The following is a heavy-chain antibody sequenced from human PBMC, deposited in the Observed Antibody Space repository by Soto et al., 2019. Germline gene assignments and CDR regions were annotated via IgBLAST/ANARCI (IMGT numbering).Heavy chain of an antibody. D-gene: IGHD6-13*01. CDR3: ARTYGTYSSSQEIDY. Sequence: SGPTLVNPTQPLTLTCTFSVFSLTTSGMCVSWIRQPPGKALEWLARIDWDGDKYYSTSLKTRLTISKDTSKSQVVLTMTNMDPVDTATYYCARTYGTYSSSQEIDYWGQGTLVTVSS. CDR1: VFSLTTSGMC. CDR2: IDWDGDK. J-gene: IGHJ4*02. V-gene: IGHV2-70*11.